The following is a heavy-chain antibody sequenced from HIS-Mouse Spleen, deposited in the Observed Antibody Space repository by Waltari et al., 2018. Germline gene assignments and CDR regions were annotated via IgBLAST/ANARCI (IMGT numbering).Heavy chain of an antibody. J-gene: IGHJ2*01. CDR3: AREIPYSSSWYDWYFDL. CDR1: GGSISSSSYY. V-gene: IGHV4-39*07. D-gene: IGHD6-13*01. Sequence: QLQLQESGPGLVKPSETLSLTCTVSGGSISSSSYYWGWIRPPPGKGLEWIGSIYYSVRTSDNPSLKSRGTISVDTSKNQFSLKLSSVTAADTAVYYCAREIPYSSSWYDWYFDLWGRGTLVTVSS. CDR2: IYYSVRT.